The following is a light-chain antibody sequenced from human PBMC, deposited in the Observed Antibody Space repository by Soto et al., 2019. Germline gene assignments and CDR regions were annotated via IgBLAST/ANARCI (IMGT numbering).Light chain of an antibody. V-gene: IGKV3D-11*01. CDR3: QHRSNWHGLT. Sequence: EIVLTQSPATLSLSPGERATLSCRASQGVSSFLAWCQRKPGQAPRLLIYDAPNRATGIPARFSGSGPGTYFTRTISSLEPEDFALYYCQHRSNWHGLTVGGGTKVEI. CDR2: DAP. J-gene: IGKJ4*01. CDR1: QGVSSF.